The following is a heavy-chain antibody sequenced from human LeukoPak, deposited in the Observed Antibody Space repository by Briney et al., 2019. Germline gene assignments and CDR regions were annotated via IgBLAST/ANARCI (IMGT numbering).Heavy chain of an antibody. D-gene: IGHD3-10*02. Sequence: GGSRRLSCAASGFTFSSYEMNWVRQAPGKGPEWVSYISSSGSTIYYADSVKGRFTISRDNAKNSLYLQMNSLRAEDTAVYYCAELGITMIGGVWGKGTTVTISS. CDR2: ISSSGSTI. CDR1: GFTFSSYE. CDR3: AELGITMIGGV. V-gene: IGHV3-48*03. J-gene: IGHJ6*04.